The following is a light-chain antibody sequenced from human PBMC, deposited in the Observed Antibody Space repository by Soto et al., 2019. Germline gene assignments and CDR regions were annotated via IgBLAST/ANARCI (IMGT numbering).Light chain of an antibody. J-gene: IGKJ1*01. CDR3: QQYNSYSWT. V-gene: IGKV1-5*03. Sequence: DIQMTQSPSALSASVGDRVTITCRASQSISNYLAWYQQKPGKVPKVLIYKASTLESGVPSRFSGRGSGTEFTLTINSLQPDDFATYYCQQYNSYSWTFGQGTKVEIK. CDR2: KAS. CDR1: QSISNY.